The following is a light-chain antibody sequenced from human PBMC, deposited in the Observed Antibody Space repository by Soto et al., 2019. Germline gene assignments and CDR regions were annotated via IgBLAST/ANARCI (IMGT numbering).Light chain of an antibody. Sequence: DIQMTQSPSSLSASVGDRVTITCRASQSISTYLNWYQQKPGKAPKVLIYGASSLPSGVPSRFSGSGSETDFTLIISSLQPEDFATYYCQQSHSGKTFGQGTKVDIK. J-gene: IGKJ1*01. V-gene: IGKV1-39*01. CDR1: QSISTY. CDR3: QQSHSGKT. CDR2: GAS.